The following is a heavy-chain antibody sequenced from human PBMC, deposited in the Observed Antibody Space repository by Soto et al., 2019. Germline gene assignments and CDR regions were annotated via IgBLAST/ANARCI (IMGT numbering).Heavy chain of an antibody. D-gene: IGHD1-1*01. J-gene: IGHJ3*02. CDR2: ISYDGGNE. CDR1: GFTFSHYA. V-gene: IGHV3-30*18. Sequence: QVQLVESGGGVVQPGRSLRLSCAASGFTFSHYALHWVRQAPGKGLEWVAGISYDGGNEYYADSEKGRFTISRDSPKNTRYLQMNSLRPQDTAVYNCVKGGTTSAFSTFDIWGRGTVVTVSS. CDR3: VKGGTTSAFSTFDI.